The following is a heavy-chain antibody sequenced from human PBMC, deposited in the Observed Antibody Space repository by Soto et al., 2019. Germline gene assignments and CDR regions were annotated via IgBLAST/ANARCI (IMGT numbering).Heavy chain of an antibody. CDR1: VYTFTSYA. V-gene: IGHV1-3*01. CDR3: ARDILFDY. Sequence: ASVKVSCTASVYTFTSYAMHWVRQAPGQRLEWLGWSNAGNGNTKYSQKFQGRVTITRDTSASTAYMELSSLRSEDTAVYYCARDILFDYWGQGTLVTVSS. J-gene: IGHJ4*02. D-gene: IGHD2-15*01. CDR2: SNAGNGNT.